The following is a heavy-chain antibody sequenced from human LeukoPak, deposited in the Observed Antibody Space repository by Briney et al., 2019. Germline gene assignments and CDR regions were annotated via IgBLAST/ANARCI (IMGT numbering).Heavy chain of an antibody. V-gene: IGHV4-59*01. J-gene: IGHJ4*02. CDR3: ARGVYGGNSGHFDY. CDR2: IYYSGST. Sequence: SETLSLTCTVSGGSISSYYWSWIRQPPGKGLEWIGYIYYSGSTNYNPSLKSRVTISVDTSKNQFSLKLSSVTAADTAVYYRARGVYGGNSGHFDYWGQGTLVTVSS. CDR1: GGSISSYY. D-gene: IGHD4-23*01.